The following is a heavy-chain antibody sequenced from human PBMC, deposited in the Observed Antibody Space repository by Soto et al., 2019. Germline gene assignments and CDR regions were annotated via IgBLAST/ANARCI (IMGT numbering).Heavy chain of an antibody. V-gene: IGHV3-30*18. Sequence: QVQLVESGGGVVQPGRSLRLSCAASGFTFSSYGMHWVRQAPGKGLEWVAVISYDGSNKYYADSVKGRFTISRDNFKNTLYLQMNSLRAEDTAVYYCAKEGLPNYYYYYMDVWGKGTTVTVSS. CDR3: AKEGLPNYYYYYMDV. D-gene: IGHD5-18*01. CDR2: ISYDGSNK. CDR1: GFTFSSYG. J-gene: IGHJ6*03.